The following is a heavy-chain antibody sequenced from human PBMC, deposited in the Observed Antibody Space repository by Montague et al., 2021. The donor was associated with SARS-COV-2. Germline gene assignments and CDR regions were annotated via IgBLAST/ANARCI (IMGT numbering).Heavy chain of an antibody. J-gene: IGHJ3*01. D-gene: IGHD3-9*01. CDR1: GFDFSIYE. CDR2: ISGSSSGTAK. CDR3: ERDFAPAVLTGYRHRPYLLDX. Sequence: SLRLSCAASGFDFSIYEMNWVRQAPGMGLEWLSYISGSSSGTAKYYSASVKVRFTISNDDAKESLYLQMDSPRVGDTDVYHCERDFAPAVLTGYRHRPYLLDXWGPGTMVTVSS. V-gene: IGHV3-48*03.